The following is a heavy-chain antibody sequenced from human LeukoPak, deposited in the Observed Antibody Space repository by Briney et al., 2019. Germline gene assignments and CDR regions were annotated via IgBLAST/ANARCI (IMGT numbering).Heavy chain of an antibody. Sequence: SGTLSLTCAVSGGSISSSNWWSWVRQPPGKGLEWIGEIYHSGSTNYNPSLKSRVTISVDKSKNQFSLKLSSVTAADTAVYYCARDLYCSSTSCRWDYYYYGMDVWGQGTTVTVSS. J-gene: IGHJ6*02. CDR1: GGSISSSNW. D-gene: IGHD2-2*01. CDR3: ARDLYCSSTSCRWDYYYYGMDV. CDR2: IYHSGST. V-gene: IGHV4-4*02.